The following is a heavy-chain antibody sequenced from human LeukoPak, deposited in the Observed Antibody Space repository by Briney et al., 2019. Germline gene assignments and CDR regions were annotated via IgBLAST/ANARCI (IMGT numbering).Heavy chain of an antibody. CDR1: GYTFTGYY. D-gene: IGHD3-22*01. J-gene: IGHJ4*02. CDR3: ASDLVRAYYYDSSGGFDY. Sequence: ASVRVSCKASGYTFTGYYMHWVRQAPGQGLEWMGWINPNSGGTNYAQKFQGRVTMTKDTSISTAYMELSRLRSDDTAVYYCASDLVRAYYYDSSGGFDYWGQGTLVTVSS. CDR2: INPNSGGT. V-gene: IGHV1-2*02.